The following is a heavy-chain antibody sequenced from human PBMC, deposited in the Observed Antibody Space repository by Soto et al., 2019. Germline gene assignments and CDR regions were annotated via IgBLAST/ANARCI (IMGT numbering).Heavy chain of an antibody. D-gene: IGHD3-3*01. J-gene: IGHJ4*02. V-gene: IGHV3-23*01. CDR1: GFTVTNSA. Sequence: GGSLRLSCAASGFTVTNSAMNWVRQVPGKGLEWVSSISGSGAIPHYADSVKGRFSIFRDESNNTLYLQMTSLRAEDTAVYFCGVVRTPYYFDYWGQGALVTVSS. CDR3: GVVRTPYYFDY. CDR2: ISGSGAIP.